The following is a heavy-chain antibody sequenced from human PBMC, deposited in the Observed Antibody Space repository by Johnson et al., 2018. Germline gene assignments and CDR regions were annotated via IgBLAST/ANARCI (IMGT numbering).Heavy chain of an antibody. Sequence: ESGPGLVKASETLSLTCTVPGGSMSSHYWSWIRQPSGKGLEWDSAISGCGGSTYYADSGKGRFTISRDNSKKTRYLQMNNQRAEDTAVYYCASGYSYGPDAFDIWGQGTMVTVSS. CDR3: ASGYSYGPDAFDI. CDR2: ISGCGGST. V-gene: IGHV3-23*01. D-gene: IGHD5-18*01. J-gene: IGHJ3*02. CDR1: GGSMSSHY.